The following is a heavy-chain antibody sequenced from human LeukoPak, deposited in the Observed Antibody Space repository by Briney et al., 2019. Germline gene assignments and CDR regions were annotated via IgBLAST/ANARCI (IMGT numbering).Heavy chain of an antibody. CDR2: IYSSGNT. CDR1: GGSITSYY. J-gene: IGHJ5*02. D-gene: IGHD3-3*01. CDR3: ARLRFLEWLFPWFDP. V-gene: IGHV4-59*08. Sequence: SETLSLTCNVFGGSITSYYWSWIRQPPGKGLEWIGNIYSSGNTNYNPSLKSRVTISVDTSKNQFSLKLSSVTAADTAVYYCARLRFLEWLFPWFDPWGQGTLVTVSS.